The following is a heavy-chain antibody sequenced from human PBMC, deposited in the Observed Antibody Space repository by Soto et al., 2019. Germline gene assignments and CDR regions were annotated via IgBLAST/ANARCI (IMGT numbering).Heavy chain of an antibody. CDR1: GYTFTGYY. D-gene: IGHD6-13*01. CDR3: ARGIAAASYYYYLDV. J-gene: IGHJ6*03. Sequence: ASVKVSCKASGYTFTGYYMHWVRQAPGQGLEWMGWINPNSGCTNYAQKFQGWVTMTRYTSISTAYMELSRLRSDDTAVYYCARGIAAASYYYYLDVWGKGTPVTVSS. CDR2: INPNSGCT. V-gene: IGHV1-2*04.